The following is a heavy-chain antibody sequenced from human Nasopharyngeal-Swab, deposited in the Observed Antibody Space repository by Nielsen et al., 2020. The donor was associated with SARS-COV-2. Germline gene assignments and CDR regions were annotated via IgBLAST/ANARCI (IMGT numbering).Heavy chain of an antibody. Sequence: VRQMPGKGLEWMGIIYPGDSVTRYSPSFQGQVTISADKSISTAYLQWSSLKASDTAMYYCARPSLQQRTDAFDIWGQGTMVTVSS. CDR2: IYPGDSVT. D-gene: IGHD6-13*01. V-gene: IGHV5-51*01. CDR3: ARPSLQQRTDAFDI. J-gene: IGHJ3*02.